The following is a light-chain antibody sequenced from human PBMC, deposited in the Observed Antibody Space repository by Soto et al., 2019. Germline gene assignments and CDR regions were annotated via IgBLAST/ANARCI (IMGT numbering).Light chain of an antibody. J-gene: IGKJ4*01. Sequence: EIVMTQSPATLSVSPGERATLSCRASQSVGRNLAWYQQKPGQAPRLLIYGASTRATGIPARFSGSGSGTEFTLTISSLQFEDFAIYSCQQYNHWPPLTFGGGTKVEIK. CDR1: QSVGRN. CDR3: QQYNHWPPLT. CDR2: GAS. V-gene: IGKV3-15*01.